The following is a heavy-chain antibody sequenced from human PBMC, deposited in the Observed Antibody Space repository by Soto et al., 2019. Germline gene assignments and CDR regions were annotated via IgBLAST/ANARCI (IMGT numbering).Heavy chain of an antibody. J-gene: IGHJ5*02. D-gene: IGHD6-19*01. Sequence: KTSETLSLTCAVSGGFISGGGYFWTWIRQPPGKGLEWIGYMYHSGSPLYNPSLKSRATISIDLSKTQFPLKMTSVTAADTAMYFCARAERFPRSWFDPWGQGTQVTVSS. CDR2: MYHSGSP. CDR3: ARAERFPRSWFDP. CDR1: GGFISGGGYF. V-gene: IGHV4-30-2*01.